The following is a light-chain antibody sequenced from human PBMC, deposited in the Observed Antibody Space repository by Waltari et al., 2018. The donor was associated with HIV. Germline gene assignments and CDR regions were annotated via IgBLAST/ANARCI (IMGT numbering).Light chain of an antibody. CDR1: SSNIGARFD. CDR3: AAWDDSLNGYV. J-gene: IGLJ1*01. CDR2: TNN. V-gene: IGLV1-44*01. Sequence: QSVLTQPPSVSGAPGQRVTISCTGSSSNIGARFDVHWYQHLPGTAPKLLIHTNNQRPSGIPDRFSGSKAGTSASLAISGLQSEDESDYYCAAWDDSLNGYVFGSGTKVTVL.